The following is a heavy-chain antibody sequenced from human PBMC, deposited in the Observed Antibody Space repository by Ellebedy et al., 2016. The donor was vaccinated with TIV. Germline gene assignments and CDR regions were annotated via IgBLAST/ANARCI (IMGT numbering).Heavy chain of an antibody. V-gene: IGHV4-59*01. CDR1: AGSTSTFF. CDR2: IYYTGSA. Sequence: PSETLSLTCTVSAGSTSTFFLRRIRQPPGQGLEWIGYIYYTGSANYNPSLKSRVTISLDTSKNQFSLNLSSVTAAETAVYFCAREQYEILTGSQEGFNYWGQGTLVTVSS. J-gene: IGHJ4*02. CDR3: AREQYEILTGSQEGFNY. D-gene: IGHD3-9*01.